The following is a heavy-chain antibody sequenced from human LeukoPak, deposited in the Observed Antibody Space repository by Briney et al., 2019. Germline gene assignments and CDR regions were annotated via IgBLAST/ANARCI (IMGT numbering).Heavy chain of an antibody. CDR2: IRYDGSDK. D-gene: IGHD1-26*01. CDR1: GFTFSSFG. Sequence: PGGSLRLSCAASGFTFSSFGIHWVRQAPGKGLEWVAFIRYDGSDKYYADSVKGRFTISRDNSQNTLYLQMNSLRTEDTAVHYCAKVYPPPLVGAPIDYWGQGTLVTVSS. V-gene: IGHV3-30*02. CDR3: AKVYPPPLVGAPIDY. J-gene: IGHJ4*02.